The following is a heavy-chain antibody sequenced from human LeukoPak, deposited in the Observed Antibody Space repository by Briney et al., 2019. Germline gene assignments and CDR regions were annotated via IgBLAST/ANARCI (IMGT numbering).Heavy chain of an antibody. Sequence: GGSLRLSCAASGFTFSSYWMSWVRQAPGKGLEWVANIKQDGSEKYYVDSVKGRFTISRDNAKNSLYLQMNSLRAEDTAVYYCARAARKYYCDSSGYYNNLDYWGQGTLVTVSS. CDR2: IKQDGSEK. CDR3: ARAARKYYCDSSGYYNNLDY. CDR1: GFTFSSYW. D-gene: IGHD3-22*01. V-gene: IGHV3-7*01. J-gene: IGHJ4*02.